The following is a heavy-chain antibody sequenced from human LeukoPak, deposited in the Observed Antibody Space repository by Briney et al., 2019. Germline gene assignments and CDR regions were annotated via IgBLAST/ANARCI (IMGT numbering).Heavy chain of an antibody. Sequence: SETPSLTCTVSGGSISSYYWSWIRQPAGKGLEWIGYIYHSGSTYYNPSLKSRVTISVDRSKNQFSLKLSSVTAADTAVYYCARWRGSGYYYVDPSACYFDYWGQGTLVTVSS. CDR2: IYHSGST. CDR1: GGSISSYY. D-gene: IGHD3-22*01. CDR3: ARWRGSGYYYVDPSACYFDY. J-gene: IGHJ4*02. V-gene: IGHV4-59*06.